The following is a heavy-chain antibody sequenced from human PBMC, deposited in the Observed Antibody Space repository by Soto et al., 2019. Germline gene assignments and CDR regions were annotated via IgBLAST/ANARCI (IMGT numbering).Heavy chain of an antibody. CDR1: GYTFTSYG. Sequence: ASVKVSCKASGYTFTSYGISWVRQAPGQGLEWMGWISAYNGNTNYAQKLQGRVTMTTDTSTSTAYMELRSLRSDDTAVYYCARDHYYDSSGYYGVFQHWGQGTLVTVSS. CDR3: ARDHYYDSSGYYGVFQH. V-gene: IGHV1-18*01. CDR2: ISAYNGNT. D-gene: IGHD3-22*01. J-gene: IGHJ1*01.